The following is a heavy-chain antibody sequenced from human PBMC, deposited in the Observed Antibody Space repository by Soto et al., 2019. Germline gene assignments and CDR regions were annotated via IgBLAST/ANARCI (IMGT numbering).Heavy chain of an antibody. CDR2: IWYDGSNK. V-gene: IGHV3-33*01. J-gene: IGHJ4*02. Sequence: GGSLRLSCAASGFTFSSYGMHWVRQAPGKGLEWVAVIWYDGSNKYYADSVKGRFTISRDNSKNTLYLQMNSLRAEDTAVYYCARHGYSSGIDAFDYWGQGALVTVSS. CDR3: ARHGYSSGIDAFDY. D-gene: IGHD6-19*01. CDR1: GFTFSSYG.